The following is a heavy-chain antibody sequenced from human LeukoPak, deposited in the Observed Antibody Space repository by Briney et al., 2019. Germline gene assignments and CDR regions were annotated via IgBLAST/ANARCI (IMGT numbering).Heavy chain of an antibody. Sequence: GESLQISCRGSGYTFTTQWVGWVRQMPGKGLEWMGLIYPGDSDTRYSPSFQGQVTISADKSINTAYLQWSRLKASDTAMYYCATSSRPYGSGTYSYDYWGQGTLVTVSS. CDR2: IYPGDSDT. V-gene: IGHV5-51*01. CDR1: GYTFTTQW. D-gene: IGHD3-10*01. J-gene: IGHJ4*02. CDR3: ATSSRPYGSGTYSYDY.